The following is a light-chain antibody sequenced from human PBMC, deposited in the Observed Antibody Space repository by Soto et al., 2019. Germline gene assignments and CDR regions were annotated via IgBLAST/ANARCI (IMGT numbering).Light chain of an antibody. Sequence: DIQMTQSPSTLSASVGDRVTITCRASQSISSWLAWYQQKPGKAPNLLIHEASTLGSGVPSRFFGSGSGKEFTLTISSLQPDDFATYYCQQYSTYPLTFGGGTKVDIQ. J-gene: IGKJ4*01. CDR3: QQYSTYPLT. CDR2: EAS. V-gene: IGKV1-5*03. CDR1: QSISSW.